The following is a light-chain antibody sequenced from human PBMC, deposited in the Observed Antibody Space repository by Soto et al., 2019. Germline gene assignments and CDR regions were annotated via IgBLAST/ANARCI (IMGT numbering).Light chain of an antibody. V-gene: IGKV1-39*01. CDR1: QSISSW. CDR3: QQNYSPPPVT. CDR2: AAS. J-gene: IGKJ5*01. Sequence: DIQMTQSPSTLSASLGDRVTITCRASQSISSWLAWYQQKPGKAPKLLIYAASSLQGGVPSRFSGSGFGTDFTLTVSSLQPEDFATYYCQQNYSPPPVTFGQGTRLEIK.